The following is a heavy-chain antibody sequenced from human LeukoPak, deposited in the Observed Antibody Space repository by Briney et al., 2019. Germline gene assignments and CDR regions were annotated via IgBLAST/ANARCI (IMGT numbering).Heavy chain of an antibody. CDR2: ISYDGSNK. J-gene: IGHJ4*02. Sequence: GGSLRLSCAASGFTFSDYLMDWVRQAPGKGLEWVAVISYDGSNKYYADSVKGRFTISRDNSKNTLYLQMNSLRAEDTAVYYCARDQMAAGPTLDYWGQGTLVTVSS. D-gene: IGHD6-13*01. V-gene: IGHV3-30*03. CDR1: GFTFSDYL. CDR3: ARDQMAAGPTLDY.